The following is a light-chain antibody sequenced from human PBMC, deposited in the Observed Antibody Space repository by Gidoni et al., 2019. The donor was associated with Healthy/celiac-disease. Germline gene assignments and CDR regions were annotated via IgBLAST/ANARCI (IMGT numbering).Light chain of an antibody. J-gene: IGLJ2*01. CDR2: DVS. CDR1: SSDAGGYNY. CDR3: CSYAGSYTPV. V-gene: IGLV2-11*01. Sequence: QSALTQPRSVSGSPGQSVTISCTGTSSDAGGYNYVSWYQQHPGKAPKLMIYDVSKRPSGVPDRFSGSKSGNTASLTISGLQAEDEADYYCCSYAGSYTPVFGGGTKLTVL.